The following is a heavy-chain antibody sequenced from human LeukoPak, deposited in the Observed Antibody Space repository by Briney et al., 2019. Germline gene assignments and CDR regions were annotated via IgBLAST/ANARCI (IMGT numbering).Heavy chain of an antibody. V-gene: IGHV3-23*01. CDR2: ISGSGGST. D-gene: IGHD2-8*02. J-gene: IGHJ4*02. Sequence: PGGSLRLSCAASGFTFSSYAMSWVRQAPGKGLEWVSAISGSGGSTYYADSVKGRFTISRDNSKNTLYLQMNSLRAEDTAVYYCARDGMYGLVFDYWGQGTLVTVSS. CDR1: GFTFSSYA. CDR3: ARDGMYGLVFDY.